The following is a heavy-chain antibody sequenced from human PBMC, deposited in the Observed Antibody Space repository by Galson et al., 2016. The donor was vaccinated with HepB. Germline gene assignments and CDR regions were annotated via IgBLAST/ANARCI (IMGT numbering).Heavy chain of an antibody. CDR2: IIPIFGTA. V-gene: IGHV1-69*13. CDR3: ATEVGYSSSSQGVATTDY. Sequence: SVKVSCKASGDTFSSYSITWVRQAPGQGLEWMGGIIPIFGTANYAQKFQGRVTITADESTTTAYMELSSLRSEDTAVYYCATEVGYSSSSQGVATTDYWGQGTLVTVSS. D-gene: IGHD6-6*01. CDR1: GDTFSSYS. J-gene: IGHJ4*02.